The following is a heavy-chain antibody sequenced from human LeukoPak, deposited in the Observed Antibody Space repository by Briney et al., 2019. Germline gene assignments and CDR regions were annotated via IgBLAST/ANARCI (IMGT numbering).Heavy chain of an antibody. J-gene: IGHJ4*02. CDR1: GFTFSSYA. CDR3: ARGAGNSWSPFDY. Sequence: PGGSLRLSCAASGFTFSSYAMHWVRQAPGKGLEWVAAISYDGSNKYYADSVKGRFTISRDNSKNTLYLQMNSLRAEDTAVYYCARGAGNSWSPFDYWGQGTLVTVSS. V-gene: IGHV3-30-3*01. CDR2: ISYDGSNK. D-gene: IGHD6-13*01.